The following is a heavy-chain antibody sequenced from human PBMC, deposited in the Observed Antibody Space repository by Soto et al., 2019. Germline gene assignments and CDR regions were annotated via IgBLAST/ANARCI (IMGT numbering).Heavy chain of an antibody. J-gene: IGHJ4*02. CDR3: ARHSNVLRYFAS. V-gene: IGHV4-59*08. Sequence: SETLSLTCTVSGGSISSYYWSWIRQPPGKGLEWIGYIYYSGSTNYNPSLKSRVTISVDTSKNQFSLKLSSVTAADTAVYYCARHSNVLRYFASWGQGTLVTVSS. CDR1: GGSISSYY. CDR2: IYYSGST. D-gene: IGHD3-9*01.